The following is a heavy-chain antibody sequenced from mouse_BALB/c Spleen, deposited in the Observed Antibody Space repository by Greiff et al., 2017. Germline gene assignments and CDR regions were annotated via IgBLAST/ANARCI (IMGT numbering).Heavy chain of an antibody. J-gene: IGHJ1*01. CDR1: GFTFSSYT. V-gene: IGHV5-6-4*01. Sequence: EVMLVESGGGLVKPGGSLELSCAASGFTFSSYTMSWVRQTPEKRLEWVATISSGGSYTYYPDSVKGRFTISRDNAKNTLYLQMSSLKSEDTAMYYCTSYYGLCYWYFDVWGAGTTVTVSS. CDR3: TSYYGLCYWYFDV. CDR2: ISSGGSYT. D-gene: IGHD1-1*01.